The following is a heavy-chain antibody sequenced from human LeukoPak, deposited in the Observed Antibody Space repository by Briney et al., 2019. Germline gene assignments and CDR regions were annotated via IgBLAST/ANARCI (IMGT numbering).Heavy chain of an antibody. CDR3: AKGGAYYYDSSGYYDY. V-gene: IGHV3-23*01. CDR2: ISGSGGST. D-gene: IGHD3-22*01. J-gene: IGHJ4*02. CDR1: GFTFSSYA. Sequence: GGSLRLSCAASGFTFSSYAMSWVRQAPGKGLEWVSAISGSGGSTFYADSVKGRFTFSRDNSKNTLYLQMNSLRAEDTAVYYCAKGGAYYYDSSGYYDYWGQGTLVTVSS.